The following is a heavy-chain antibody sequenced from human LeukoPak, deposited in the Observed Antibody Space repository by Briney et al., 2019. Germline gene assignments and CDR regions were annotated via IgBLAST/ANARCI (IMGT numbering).Heavy chain of an antibody. Sequence: ASVKVSCTASGYTFTGYYMHWVRQAPGQGLEWMGWINPNSGGTNYAQKFQVWVTMTRDTSISTAYMELSRLRSDDTAVYYCARDQPNQEDAFDIWGQGTMVTVPS. J-gene: IGHJ3*02. V-gene: IGHV1-2*04. CDR2: INPNSGGT. CDR3: ARDQPNQEDAFDI. CDR1: GYTFTGYY.